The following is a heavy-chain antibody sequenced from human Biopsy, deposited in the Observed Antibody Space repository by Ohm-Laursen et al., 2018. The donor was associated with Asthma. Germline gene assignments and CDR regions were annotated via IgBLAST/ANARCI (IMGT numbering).Heavy chain of an antibody. D-gene: IGHD3-3*01. Sequence: SLRLSCTASVLTFSSYGMVWVRLAPGKGLEWVALISNDGANKFYADSVQGRFTISRDNSKNTLYLQMHSLKIEDTAVYFFARQVKSTVFGVSYKKFDFWGQGTLVAVSS. J-gene: IGHJ4*02. V-gene: IGHV3-30*03. CDR2: ISNDGANK. CDR1: VLTFSSYG. CDR3: ARQVKSTVFGVSYKKFDF.